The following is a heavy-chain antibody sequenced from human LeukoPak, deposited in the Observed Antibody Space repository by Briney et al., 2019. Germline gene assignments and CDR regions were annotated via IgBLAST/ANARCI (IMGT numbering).Heavy chain of an antibody. CDR3: AKDQLTFCGGDCYRFDY. CDR2: ISGSGGST. CDR1: GFTFSSYA. D-gene: IGHD2-21*02. V-gene: IGHV3-23*01. J-gene: IGHJ4*02. Sequence: GGSLRLSCAASGFTFSSYAMSWVRQAPGKGLEWVSAISGSGGSTYYADSVKGRFTISRDNSKNTLYLQMDSLRAEDTAVYYCAKDQLTFCGGDCYRFDYWGQGTLVTVSS.